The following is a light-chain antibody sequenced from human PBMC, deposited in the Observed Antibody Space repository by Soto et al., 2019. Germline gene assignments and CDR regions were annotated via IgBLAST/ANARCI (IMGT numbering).Light chain of an antibody. Sequence: DIQMTQSPPSLSASVGDTVTITCRASQSISTYLDWYQVMPGKAPKVLIYGASTLQDGVPSRFSGSGSGTDFTLSINNLQPEDFAIYYCQQHYNLPPWTFGQGTKVEI. V-gene: IGKV1-39*01. CDR1: QSISTY. CDR3: QQHYNLPPWT. J-gene: IGKJ1*01. CDR2: GAS.